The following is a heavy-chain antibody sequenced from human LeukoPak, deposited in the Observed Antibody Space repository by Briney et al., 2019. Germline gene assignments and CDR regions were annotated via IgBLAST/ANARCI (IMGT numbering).Heavy chain of an antibody. V-gene: IGHV4-61*02. Sequence: PSETLSLTCTVSGGSISSGNYYWSWIRQPAGKGLEWIGRIYTSGSTNYNPSLKSRVTISVDTSKNQFSLKLSSVTAADTAVYYCATRWGMVVDTNSLGDAFDIWGQGTLVTVSS. CDR1: GGSISSGNYY. CDR3: ATRWGMVVDTNSLGDAFDI. CDR2: IYTSGST. D-gene: IGHD2-21*01. J-gene: IGHJ3*02.